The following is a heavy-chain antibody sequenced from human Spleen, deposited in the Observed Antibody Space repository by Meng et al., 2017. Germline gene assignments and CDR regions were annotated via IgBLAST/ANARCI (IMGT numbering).Heavy chain of an antibody. Sequence: QPQLQESGPGLVKPSEALSLTCSFSGGSISTSGYYWGWIRQPPGKGLEWIGSLGHSGITSYTPSLKSRVTVSIDTSKSQFSLKLTSVTAADTAVYYCVRSSGWVRTGFDPWGQGTLVTVSS. CDR2: LGHSGIT. CDR3: VRSSGWVRTGFDP. CDR1: GGSISTSGYY. D-gene: IGHD6-19*01. V-gene: IGHV4-39*01. J-gene: IGHJ5*02.